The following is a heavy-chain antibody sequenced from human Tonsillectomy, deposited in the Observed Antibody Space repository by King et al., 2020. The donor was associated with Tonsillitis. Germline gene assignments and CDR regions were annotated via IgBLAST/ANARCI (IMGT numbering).Heavy chain of an antibody. Sequence: TLKESGPALVKPPQTLTLTCTFSGFSLSTSGMCVSWIRQPPGKALEWLARIDWDDDKYYSTSLKTRLTISKDTSKNQVVLTMTNMDPVDTATYYCARIPYYYDSSGYAFFDYWGQGTLVTVSS. CDR3: ARIPYYYDSSGYAFFDY. J-gene: IGHJ4*02. CDR1: GFSLSTSGMC. D-gene: IGHD3-22*01. CDR2: IDWDDDK. V-gene: IGHV2-70*11.